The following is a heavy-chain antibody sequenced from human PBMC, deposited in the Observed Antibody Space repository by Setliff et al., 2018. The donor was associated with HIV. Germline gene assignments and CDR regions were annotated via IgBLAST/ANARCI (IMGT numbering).Heavy chain of an antibody. CDR1: GYRFTSHW. D-gene: IGHD6-19*01. CDR3: VRDQIGDVQVAGTWGT. CDR2: INPSTSEV. Sequence: PGESLKISCKGSGYRFTSHWIAWVRQMPGRGLEWMGFINPSTSEVRYRPSLQGQVTMSVDKSISTAFLQWSSLAASDTAMYYCVRDQIGDVQVAGTWGTWGQGTLVTVSS. V-gene: IGHV5-51*01. J-gene: IGHJ5*02.